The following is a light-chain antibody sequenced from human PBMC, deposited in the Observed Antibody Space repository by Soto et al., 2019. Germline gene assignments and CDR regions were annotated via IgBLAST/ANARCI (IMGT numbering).Light chain of an antibody. Sequence: IQMTQSPSSLSASVGARVTITCRASQSISTYLNWYQQKPGKAPKLMRFDASILQSGVPSRFSGSGSGTEFTLTIVRLEPENFAVYYCQQYGTSPRTFGQGTKVDIK. V-gene: IGKV1-39*01. CDR2: DAS. J-gene: IGKJ1*01. CDR1: QSISTY. CDR3: QQYGTSPRT.